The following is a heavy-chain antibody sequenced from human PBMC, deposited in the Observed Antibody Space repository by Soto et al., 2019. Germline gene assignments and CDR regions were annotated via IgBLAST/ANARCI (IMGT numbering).Heavy chain of an antibody. Sequence: EVQLLESGGGLVQPGGSLRLSCAASGFIFSNYAMSWVRQAPGKGLEWVSAIGGNGADTYYADSVKGRFTISRDNSKNTLYLQMNSLRAEDTAVYFCAIPSGLTVTDPDYWGQGTLVTVSS. D-gene: IGHD6-19*01. J-gene: IGHJ4*02. V-gene: IGHV3-23*01. CDR2: IGGNGADT. CDR3: AIPSGLTVTDPDY. CDR1: GFIFSNYA.